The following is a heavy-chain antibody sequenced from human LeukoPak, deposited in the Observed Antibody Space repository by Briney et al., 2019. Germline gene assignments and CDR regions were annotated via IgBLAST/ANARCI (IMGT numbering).Heavy chain of an antibody. Sequence: SETLSLTCTVSGGSISSSSYYGRWIRKPRGRGLEWIEYIYSSGSTNDNPSLNSRVSISVDPSKHQFSLRLSSVTAADTAVYYCARGGMATFYWGQGTLVTVSS. CDR3: ARGGMATFY. CDR1: GGSISSSSYY. V-gene: IGHV4-61*01. J-gene: IGHJ4*02. D-gene: IGHD5-24*01. CDR2: IYSSGST.